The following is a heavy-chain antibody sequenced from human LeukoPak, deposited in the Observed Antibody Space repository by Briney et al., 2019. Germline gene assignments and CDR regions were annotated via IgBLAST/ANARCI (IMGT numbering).Heavy chain of an antibody. V-gene: IGHV4-59*08. J-gene: IGHJ4*02. CDR1: GGPISSYC. D-gene: IGHD3-10*01. Sequence: SETLSLTCAVSGGPISSYCWSWIRQPPGKGLEWIGYVYSSGSTNYNPSLKSRVTISVDASRNRFSLKLSSVTAADTAVYYCARNVVPYGSGSSAIGYWGQGTLITVSS. CDR3: ARNVVPYGSGSSAIGY. CDR2: VYSSGST.